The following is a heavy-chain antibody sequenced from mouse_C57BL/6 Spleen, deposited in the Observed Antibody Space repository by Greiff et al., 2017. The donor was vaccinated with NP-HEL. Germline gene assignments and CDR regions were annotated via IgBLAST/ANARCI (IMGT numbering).Heavy chain of an antibody. D-gene: IGHD2-2*01. CDR2: INPNNGGT. CDR3: ARFVVTTSYLDY. V-gene: IGHV1-26*01. J-gene: IGHJ2*01. CDR1: GYTFTDYY. Sequence: EVQLQQSGPELVKPGASVKISCKASGYTFTDYYMNWVKQSHGKSLEWIGDINPNNGGTSYNQKFKGKATLTVDKSSSTAYMELRSLTSEDSAVYYCARFVVTTSYLDYWGQGTTLTVSS.